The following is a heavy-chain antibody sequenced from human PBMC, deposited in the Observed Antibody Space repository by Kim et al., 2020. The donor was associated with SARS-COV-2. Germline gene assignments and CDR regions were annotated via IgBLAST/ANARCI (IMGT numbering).Heavy chain of an antibody. CDR2: IYYSGST. Sequence: SETLSLTCTVSGGSISSSSYYWGWIRQPPGKGLEWIGSIYYSGSTYYNPSLKSRVTISVDTSKNQFSLKLSSVTAADTAVYYCARLGGLPIWFGELLNWFDPWGQGTLVTVSS. V-gene: IGHV4-39*01. CDR3: ARLGGLPIWFGELLNWFDP. CDR1: GGSISSSSYY. D-gene: IGHD3-10*01. J-gene: IGHJ5*02.